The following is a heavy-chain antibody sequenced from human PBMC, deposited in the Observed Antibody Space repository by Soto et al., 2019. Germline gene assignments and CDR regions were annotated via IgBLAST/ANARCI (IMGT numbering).Heavy chain of an antibody. CDR2: IYYSGST. D-gene: IGHD3-3*01. V-gene: IGHV4-39*01. J-gene: IGHJ5*02. CDR1: GGSISSSSYY. Sequence: SETLSLTCTVSGGSISSSSYYWGWIRQPPGKGLEWIGSIYYSGSTYYNPSLKSRVTISVDTSKNQFSLKLSSVTAADTAVYYCARQISITIFGVVRRNWFDPWGQGTLVTVSS. CDR3: ARQISITIFGVVRRNWFDP.